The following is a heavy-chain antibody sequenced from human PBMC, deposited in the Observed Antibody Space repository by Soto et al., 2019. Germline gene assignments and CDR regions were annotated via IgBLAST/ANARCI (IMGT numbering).Heavy chain of an antibody. D-gene: IGHD2-2*01. V-gene: IGHV2-5*02. J-gene: IGHJ3*02. CDR2: IYWDDDK. Sequence: QITLKESGPTLVKPTQTLTLTCTFSGFSLSTSGVGVGWIRQPPGKALEWLALIYWDDDKRYSPSLKSRLTITKDTYKNHVVLTMTNMDPVDTTTYYCAHIDCSSTSCYLLGRMITFDIWGQGTMVTVSS. CDR1: GFSLSTSGVG. CDR3: AHIDCSSTSCYLLGRMITFDI.